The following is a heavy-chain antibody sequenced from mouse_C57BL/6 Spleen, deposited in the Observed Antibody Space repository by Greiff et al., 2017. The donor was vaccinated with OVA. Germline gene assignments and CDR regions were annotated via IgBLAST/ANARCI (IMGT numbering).Heavy chain of an antibody. D-gene: IGHD2-3*01. CDR2: IYPSDSET. J-gene: IGHJ2*01. Sequence: QVQLQQSGAELVRPGSSVKLSCKASGYTFTSYWMDWVKQRPGQGLEWIGNIYPSDSETHYNQKFKDKATLTVDKSSSTAYMQLSSLTSEDSAVYYCARGNDGYYDYWGQGTTLTVSS. CDR1: GYTFTSYW. CDR3: ARGNDGYYDY. V-gene: IGHV1-61*01.